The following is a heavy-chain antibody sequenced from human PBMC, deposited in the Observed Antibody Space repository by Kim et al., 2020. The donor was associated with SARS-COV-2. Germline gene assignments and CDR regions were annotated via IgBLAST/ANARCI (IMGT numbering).Heavy chain of an antibody. CDR1: GFTFSSYG. V-gene: IGHV3-33*01. CDR2: IWYDGSTK. CDR3: ASDYDRSGYCYYYFDY. J-gene: IGHJ4*02. D-gene: IGHD3-22*01. Sequence: GRSLRLSCAASGFTFSSYGMHWVRQAPGKGLEWVAVIWYDGSTKYYADSVKGRFTISRDNSKNTLYLQLNSLRAEDTAVYYCASDYDRSGYCYYYFDYWGQGTLVTVSS.